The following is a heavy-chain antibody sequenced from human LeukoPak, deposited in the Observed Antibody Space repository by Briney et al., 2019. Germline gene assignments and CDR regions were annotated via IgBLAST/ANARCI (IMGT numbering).Heavy chain of an antibody. V-gene: IGHV3-48*04. CDR3: ARDRGPGYSGYHGGFDY. CDR2: ISSSGSTI. Sequence: GGSLRLSCAASGFTFSSYSMNWVRQAPGKGLEWVSYISSSGSTIYYADSVKGRFTISRDNAKNSLYLQMNSLRAEDTAVYYCARDRGPGYSGYHGGFDYWGQGTLVTVSS. J-gene: IGHJ4*02. D-gene: IGHD5-12*01. CDR1: GFTFSSYS.